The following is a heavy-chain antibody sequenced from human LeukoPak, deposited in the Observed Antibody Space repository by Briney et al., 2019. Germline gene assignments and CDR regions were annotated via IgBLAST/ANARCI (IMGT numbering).Heavy chain of an antibody. J-gene: IGHJ6*02. CDR2: MNPNSGNT. Sequence: ASVKVSCKASGYTFTSYDINWVRQATGQGLEWMGWMNPNSGNTGYAQKFQGRVTMTRNTSISTAYMELSSLRSEDTAVYYCARGRLGVYDSSGYYTYYYYGMGVWGQGTTVTVSS. D-gene: IGHD3-22*01. CDR1: GYTFTSYD. V-gene: IGHV1-8*01. CDR3: ARGRLGVYDSSGYYTYYYYGMGV.